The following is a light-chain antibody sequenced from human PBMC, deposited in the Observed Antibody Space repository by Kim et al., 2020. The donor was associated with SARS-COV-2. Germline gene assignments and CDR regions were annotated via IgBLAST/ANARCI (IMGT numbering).Light chain of an antibody. CDR1: QRVSSSY. CDR3: QQYGSSPYT. CDR2: GAS. V-gene: IGKV3-20*01. Sequence: EIVLTQSPGTLSLSPGERATLSCRASQRVSSSYLAWYQQKPGQAPRLLIYGASSRATGIPDRFSGSGSATDFTLTISRLEPEDFAVYYCQQYGSSPYTFGQGTKLEI. J-gene: IGKJ2*01.